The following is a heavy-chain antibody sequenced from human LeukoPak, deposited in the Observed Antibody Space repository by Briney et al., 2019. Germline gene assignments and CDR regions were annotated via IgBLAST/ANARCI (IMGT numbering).Heavy chain of an antibody. V-gene: IGHV1-3*01. CDR1: GYTFTSYA. Sequence: GASVKVSCKASGYTFTSYAMHWVRQAPGQRLEWMGWINAGSGNTKYSQKFQGRVTITRDTSASTAYMELSSLRSEDTAVYYCARDTDYDFWSGYSPLDYWGQGTPVTVSS. D-gene: IGHD3-3*01. J-gene: IGHJ4*02. CDR3: ARDTDYDFWSGYSPLDY. CDR2: INAGSGNT.